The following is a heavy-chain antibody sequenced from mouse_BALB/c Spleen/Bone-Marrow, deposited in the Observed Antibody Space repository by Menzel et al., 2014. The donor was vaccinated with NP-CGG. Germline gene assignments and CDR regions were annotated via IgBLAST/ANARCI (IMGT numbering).Heavy chain of an antibody. CDR2: INPYNDGT. D-gene: IGHD2-10*02. V-gene: IGHV1-14*01. J-gene: IGHJ4*01. Sequence: EVKLVESGPELVKPGASVKMSCKASGYTFTSYVMRWVKQTPGQGLEWIGYINPYNDGTKYNEKFKGKATLTSDKSSSTAYMELSSLTSEDSAVYYCARGGYGNVYYAMDYWGQGTSVTASS. CDR3: ARGGYGNVYYAMDY. CDR1: GYTFTSYV.